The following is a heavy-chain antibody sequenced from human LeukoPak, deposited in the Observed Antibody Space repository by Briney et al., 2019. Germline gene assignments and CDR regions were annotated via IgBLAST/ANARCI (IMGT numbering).Heavy chain of an antibody. J-gene: IGHJ4*02. V-gene: IGHV4-59*08. CDR3: ASGSYYFDY. CDR2: IYYSGST. CDR1: GGSIRSFY. Sequence: PSETLSLTCTVSGGSIRSFYWSWIRQPPGKGPEWIGYIYYSGSTKYNPSLKSRATISVDTSKNQVSLKLNSVTAADTAVYYCASGSYYFDYWRQGTLVTVSS. D-gene: IGHD1-26*01.